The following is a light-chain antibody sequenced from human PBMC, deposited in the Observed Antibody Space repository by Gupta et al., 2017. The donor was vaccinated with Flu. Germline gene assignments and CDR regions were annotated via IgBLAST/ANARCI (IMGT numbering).Light chain of an antibody. CDR2: RNR. V-gene: IGLV1-47*01. J-gene: IGLJ1*01. CDR1: SSNIGSNS. Sequence: SSNIGSNSVYWFRQRPGTAPKPLIYRNRQRPSVFPDRFSGSKSGTSSSLAISGLRSDDESDYYCAAWDDSLGCCYVVGTSTKVTVL. CDR3: AAWDDSLGCCYV.